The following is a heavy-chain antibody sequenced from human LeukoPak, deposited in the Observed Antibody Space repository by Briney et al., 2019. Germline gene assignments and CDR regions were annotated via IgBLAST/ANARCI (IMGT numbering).Heavy chain of an antibody. J-gene: IGHJ4*02. CDR1: GYTFSSHG. Sequence: PGGSLRLSCAASGYTFSSHGMTWVRQAPGKGLEWVSTINGAGDNTYYAETVKGRFTISRDNSKNTLDLQMHSLRAEDTAIYYCAKVSVSYGCYLDYWGQGTLVTVS. D-gene: IGHD3-16*01. CDR2: INGAGDNT. CDR3: AKVSVSYGCYLDY. V-gene: IGHV3-23*01.